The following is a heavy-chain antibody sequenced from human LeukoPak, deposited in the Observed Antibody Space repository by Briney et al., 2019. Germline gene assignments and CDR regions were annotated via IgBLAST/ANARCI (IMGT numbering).Heavy chain of an antibody. D-gene: IGHD1/OR15-1a*01. CDR2: IYPGDSDT. Sequence: GESLKISCKGSGYSFTTYWIVWVRQMPGKGLEWMGIIYPGDSDTRYSPSFQGQVTISADKSISTAYLQWSSLKASDTAIYYCARNAQQQNWFDPWGQGTLVTVSP. CDR1: GYSFTTYW. J-gene: IGHJ5*02. V-gene: IGHV5-51*01. CDR3: ARNAQQQNWFDP.